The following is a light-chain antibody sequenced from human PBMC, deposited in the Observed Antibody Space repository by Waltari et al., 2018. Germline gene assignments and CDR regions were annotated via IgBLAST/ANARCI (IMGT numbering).Light chain of an antibody. CDR1: QSVHNK. J-gene: IGKJ4*01. CDR2: DAS. V-gene: IGKV3-11*01. Sequence: EIVLTQSPATLSLSPGDRATLSCRASQSVHNKLAWYQQKPGQAPRLLIYDASTRATGVPARFSGSGSGTDLTLSISSLEPEDFAVYYCQHRSSWPLTFGGGTKLEIK. CDR3: QHRSSWPLT.